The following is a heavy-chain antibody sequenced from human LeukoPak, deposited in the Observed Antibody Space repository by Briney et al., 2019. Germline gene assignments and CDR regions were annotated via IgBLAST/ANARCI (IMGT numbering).Heavy chain of an antibody. V-gene: IGHV4-38-2*02. D-gene: IGHD3-9*01. CDR2: IYHSGST. CDR1: GYSISSGYY. Sequence: PSETLSLTCTVSGYSISSGYYWGWIRQPPGKGLEWIGSIYHSGSTYYNPSLKSRVTISVDTSKNQFSLKLSSVTAADTAVYYCARFPYYDILTGYEPDYWGQGTLVTVSS. J-gene: IGHJ4*02. CDR3: ARFPYYDILTGYEPDY.